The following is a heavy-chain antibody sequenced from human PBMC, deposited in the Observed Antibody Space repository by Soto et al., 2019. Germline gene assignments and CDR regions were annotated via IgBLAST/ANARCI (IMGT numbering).Heavy chain of an antibody. CDR3: ATEEENSGYDFDK. J-gene: IGHJ4*02. Sequence: GALRLSCAASGFTFSSYAMHWVLHAPGKGLEWVAVIWDDGSNQYYADSVKGRFTISRDNSNNTLYLQMNSVRVEDTAVYYCATEEENSGYDFDKWGQGTLVTSPQ. CDR1: GFTFSSYA. V-gene: IGHV3-33*01. D-gene: IGHD5-12*01. CDR2: IWDDGSNQ.